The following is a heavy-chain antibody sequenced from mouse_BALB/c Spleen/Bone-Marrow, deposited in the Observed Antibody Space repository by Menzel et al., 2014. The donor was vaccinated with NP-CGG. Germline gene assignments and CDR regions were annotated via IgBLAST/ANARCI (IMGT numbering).Heavy chain of an antibody. V-gene: IGHV14-3*02. J-gene: IGHJ3*01. D-gene: IGHD2-10*02. CDR2: IDPANGNT. Sequence: DVKLVESGAELVKPGASVKLSCTASGFNIKDTYMHWVKQRPEQGLEWIGRIDPANGNTKYDPKFQGKATITADTSSNTAYLQLSSLTSEDTAVYYCARSGGYGNCLAWFAYWGQGTLVTVSA. CDR1: GFNIKDTY. CDR3: ARSGGYGNCLAWFAY.